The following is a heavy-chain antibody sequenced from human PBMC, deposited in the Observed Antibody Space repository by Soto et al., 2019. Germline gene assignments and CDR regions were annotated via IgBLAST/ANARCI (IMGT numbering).Heavy chain of an antibody. Sequence: SETLSLTCAVYGGSFSGDYWSWIRQARGKGVEWMGEINHRGSTNYNPSLKSRVTISVDTSKNQFSLKLSSVTAADTAVYYCARGSTRIPPTYRTTNHCSGGSCYHGFAYWGQGTLVNV. J-gene: IGHJ4*02. CDR1: GGSFSGDY. CDR3: ARGSTRIPPTYRTTNHCSGGSCYHGFAY. CDR2: INHRGST. D-gene: IGHD2-15*01. V-gene: IGHV4-34*01.